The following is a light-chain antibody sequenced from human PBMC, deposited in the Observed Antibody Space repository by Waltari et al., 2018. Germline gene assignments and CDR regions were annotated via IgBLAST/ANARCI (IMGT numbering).Light chain of an antibody. V-gene: IGKV4-1*01. CDR3: QQYYSPPLT. CDR1: QNLLYTSNNKNF. J-gene: IGKJ4*01. Sequence: DIVMTQSPDSLAVSLGARVTINCKSSQNLLYTSNNKNFLAWYQQRPGHPLKLLIYWASTRESGVPDRFRGNGSGTDFTLTITALQAEDVAVYYCQQYYSPPLTFGGGTKVEIK. CDR2: WAS.